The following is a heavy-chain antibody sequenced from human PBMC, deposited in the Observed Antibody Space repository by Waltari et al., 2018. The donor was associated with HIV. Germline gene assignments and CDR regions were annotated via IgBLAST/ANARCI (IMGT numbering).Heavy chain of an antibody. J-gene: IGHJ4*02. CDR3: AREAGGSGWKFDY. V-gene: IGHV4-59*01. Sequence: QVQLQESGPGLVKPSETLSLTCSVSGGSFSGYYWNWLRHTPGKGLEWIGSLYYTGNTNSHPSLMSRVTISGDTSRNQFSLKLSSVTAADTAIYYWAREAGGSGWKFDYWGQGALVTVSS. D-gene: IGHD6-19*01. CDR2: LYYTGNT. CDR1: GGSFSGYY.